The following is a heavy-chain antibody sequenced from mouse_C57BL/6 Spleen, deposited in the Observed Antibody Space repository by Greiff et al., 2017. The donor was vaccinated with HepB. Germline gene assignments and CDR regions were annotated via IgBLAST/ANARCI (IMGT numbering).Heavy chain of an antibody. V-gene: IGHV1-80*01. J-gene: IGHJ2*01. CDR1: GYAFSSYC. CDR2: IYPGDGDT. Sequence: VQLQQSGAELVKPGASVKISCKASGYAFSSYCMNWVKQRPGKGLEWIGKIYPGDGDTNYNGKFKGKATLTADKSSSTAYMQLSSLTSEDSAVYFCTRGGSTTRGYYFDYWGQGTTLTVSS. CDR3: TRGGSTTRGYYFDY. D-gene: IGHD2-12*01.